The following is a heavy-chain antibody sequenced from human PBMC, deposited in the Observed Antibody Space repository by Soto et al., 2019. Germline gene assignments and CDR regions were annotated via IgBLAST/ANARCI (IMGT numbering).Heavy chain of an antibody. V-gene: IGHV3-9*01. CDR2: ISWNSGSI. D-gene: IGHD3-16*02. J-gene: IGHJ4*02. CDR1: GFTFDDYA. Sequence: GGSLRLSCAASGFTFDDYAMHWVRQAPGKGLEWVSGISWNSGSIGYADSVKGRFTISRDNAKNSLYLQMNSLRAEDTALYYCAKDILHLGELSLFFDYWGQGTLVTVSS. CDR3: AKDILHLGELSLFFDY.